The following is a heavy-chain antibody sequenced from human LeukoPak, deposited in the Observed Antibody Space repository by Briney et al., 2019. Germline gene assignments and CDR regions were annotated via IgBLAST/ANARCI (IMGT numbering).Heavy chain of an antibody. D-gene: IGHD3-10*01. J-gene: IGHJ6*04. CDR3: AKDRRGFMVRGRNFYYGMDV. V-gene: IGHV3-30*18. CDR1: GFTFSSYG. CDR2: ISYDGSNK. Sequence: GGSLRLSCAASGFTFSSYGMHWVRQAPGKGLGLVAVISYDGSNKYYADSVKGRFTISRDNSKNTLYLQMNSLSAEDTAVYYCAKDRRGFMVRGRNFYYGMDVWGKGTTVTVSA.